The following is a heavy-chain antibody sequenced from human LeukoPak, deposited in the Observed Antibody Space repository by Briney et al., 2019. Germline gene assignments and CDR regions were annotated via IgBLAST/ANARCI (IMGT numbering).Heavy chain of an antibody. CDR3: ARGRGASSGSGSHGTTSSYYMDV. J-gene: IGHJ6*03. V-gene: IGHV7-4-1*02. CDR2: INTNTGNP. CDR1: GYSLTSYA. Sequence: GASVKVSCKASGYSLTSYALNWVRQAPGQGFEWMGWINTNTGNPTYAQGFTGRFVFSLDTSVSTAHLQISSPKAEDTAVYFCARGRGASSGSGSHGTTSSYYMDVWGKGTTVTVSS. D-gene: IGHD3-10*01.